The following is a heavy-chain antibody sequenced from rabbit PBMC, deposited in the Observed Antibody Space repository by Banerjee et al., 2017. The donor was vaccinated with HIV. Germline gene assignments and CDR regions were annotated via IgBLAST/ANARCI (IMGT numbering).Heavy chain of an antibody. CDR2: IYTGSSDST. Sequence: QSLEESGGDLVKPGASLTLTCKASGFTISSSYWICWVRQAPGKGLEWIACIYTGSSDSTYYASWAKGRFTISKTSSTTVTLQMTSLTAADTATYFCARDGYAGYGNYFNLWGQGTLVTVS. CDR1: GFTISSSYW. D-gene: IGHD7-1*01. V-gene: IGHV1S40*01. CDR3: ARDGYAGYGNYFNL. J-gene: IGHJ4*01.